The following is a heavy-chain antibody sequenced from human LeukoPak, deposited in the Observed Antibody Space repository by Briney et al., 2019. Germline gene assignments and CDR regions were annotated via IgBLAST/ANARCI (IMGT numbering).Heavy chain of an antibody. J-gene: IGHJ3*02. D-gene: IGHD7-27*01. CDR3: ARIKLGVNAFDI. V-gene: IGHV1-46*03. CDR1: GYAFTTYY. Sequence: GASVKVSCKASGYAFTTYYMHWVRQAPGQGLEWMGIINPSGGSTTYAQKFQGRVTMTRDTSTSTVYMELSSLRSADTAVYYCARIKLGVNAFDIWGQGTVVTVSS. CDR2: INPSGGST.